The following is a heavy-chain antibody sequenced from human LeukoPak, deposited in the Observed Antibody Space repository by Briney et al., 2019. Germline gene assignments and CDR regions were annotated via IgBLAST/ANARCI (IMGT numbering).Heavy chain of an antibody. CDR2: INTNTGNP. D-gene: IGHD6-13*01. Sequence: GASVKVSCKASGYTFTSYAMNWVRQAPGQGLEWMGWINTNTGNPTYAQGFTGRFVFSLDTSVSTAYLQISSLKAEDTAVYYCARDLVVQQLVRRPYKVNDFDYWGQGTLVTVSS. V-gene: IGHV7-4-1*02. CDR1: GYTFTSYA. CDR3: ARDLVVQQLVRRPYKVNDFDY. J-gene: IGHJ4*02.